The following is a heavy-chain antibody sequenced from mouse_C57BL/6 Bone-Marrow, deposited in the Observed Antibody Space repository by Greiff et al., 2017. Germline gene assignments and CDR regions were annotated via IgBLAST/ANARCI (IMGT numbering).Heavy chain of an antibody. J-gene: IGHJ2*01. CDR1: GYTFTSYA. V-gene: IGHV1-81*01. Sequence: VQLQQSGAELARPGASVKLSCKASGYTFTSYAISWVKQRTGQGLEWIGEFHPRSGNTYYNEKFKGKDTLTADKSSSTAYLELRRLTSEDAAVYFEARCRTTVVSTSDYWGKGTTLTVSS. CDR2: FHPRSGNT. CDR3: ARCRTTVVSTSDY. D-gene: IGHD1-1*01.